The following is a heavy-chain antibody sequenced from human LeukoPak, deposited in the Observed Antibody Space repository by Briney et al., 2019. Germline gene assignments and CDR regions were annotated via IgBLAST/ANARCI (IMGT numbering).Heavy chain of an antibody. J-gene: IGHJ4*02. Sequence: GGYLRLSCAASGFTFSTYWMHWVRQAPGKGLVWVSRISSDGSITGYADSVKGRFTISRDNAKNTLYLQMNSLRAEDTAVYYCARHLNYYLGYWGQGTLVTVSS. CDR2: ISSDGSIT. CDR1: GFTFSTYW. V-gene: IGHV3-74*01. CDR3: ARHLNYYLGY. D-gene: IGHD3-10*01.